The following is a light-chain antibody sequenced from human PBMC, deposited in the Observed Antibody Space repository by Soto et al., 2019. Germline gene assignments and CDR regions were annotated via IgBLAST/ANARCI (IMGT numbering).Light chain of an antibody. CDR2: DVF. CDR3: QKYDQLHIT. V-gene: IGKV1-33*01. CDR1: QDISKY. J-gene: IGKJ4*01. Sequence: DIQMTQSASSLPASVGDTVTISCQASQDISKYLNWFQQKPGKAPKLLIYDVFNVETGVPPRFSRSGYGTDFTLIISNLQPEDFATYYCQKYDQLHITFGGGTKVDI.